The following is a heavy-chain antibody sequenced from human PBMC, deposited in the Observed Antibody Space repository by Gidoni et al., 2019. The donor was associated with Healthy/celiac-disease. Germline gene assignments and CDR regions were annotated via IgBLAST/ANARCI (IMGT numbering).Heavy chain of an antibody. CDR1: GFIFSNAW. D-gene: IGHD4-17*01. CDR3: TTESPRLKSVTTYSFWYFDL. V-gene: IGHV3-15*01. Sequence: EVQLVESGGGFIKPGGSLRLSCAASGFIFSNAWMSWVRQAPGKGLEWVGRIKSKTDGGTTDYAAPVKGRFTISRDDSKNTLYLQMNSLKTEDTAVYYCTTESPRLKSVTTYSFWYFDLWGRGTLVTVSS. J-gene: IGHJ2*01. CDR2: IKSKTDGGTT.